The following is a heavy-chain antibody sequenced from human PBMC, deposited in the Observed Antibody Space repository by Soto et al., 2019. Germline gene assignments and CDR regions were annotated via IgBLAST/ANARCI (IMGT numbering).Heavy chain of an antibody. CDR3: AKDGWELLRGFDP. CDR1: GFTFRTYA. V-gene: IGHV3-23*01. D-gene: IGHD1-26*01. J-gene: IGHJ5*02. Sequence: EVQLLESGGGLVQPGGSLRLSCAASGFTFRTYAMTWVRQAPGKGLEWVSTISGSGGSTYYADSVKGRFTISRDNSKTTIYLQMNSLRAEDTAVYYCAKDGWELLRGFDPWGQGTLVTVSS. CDR2: ISGSGGST.